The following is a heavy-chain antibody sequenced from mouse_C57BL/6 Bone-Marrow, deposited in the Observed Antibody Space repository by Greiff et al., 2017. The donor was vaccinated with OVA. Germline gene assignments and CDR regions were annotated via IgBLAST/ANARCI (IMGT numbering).Heavy chain of an antibody. V-gene: IGHV1-81*01. CDR2: IYPRSGNT. CDR3: ARGGWFAY. J-gene: IGHJ3*01. Sequence: VKLQESGAELARPGASVKLSCKASGYTFTSYGISWVKQRTGQGLEWIGEIYPRSGNTYYNAKFKGKATLTADKSSSTAYMELRSLTSEDSAVYFCARGGWFAYWGQGTLVTVSA. CDR1: GYTFTSYG.